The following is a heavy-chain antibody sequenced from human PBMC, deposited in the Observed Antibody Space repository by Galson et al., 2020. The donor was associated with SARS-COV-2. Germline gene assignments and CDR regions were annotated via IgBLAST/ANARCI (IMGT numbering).Heavy chain of an antibody. CDR1: GGSISSSSYY. V-gene: IGHV4-39*07. Sequence: SETLSLTCTVSGGSISSSSYYWGWIRQPPGKGLEWIGSIYYSGSTYYNPSLKSRVTISVDTSKNQFSLKLSSVTAADTAVYYCVRVTVTTGFDYWGQGTLVTVSS. D-gene: IGHD4-4*01. J-gene: IGHJ4*02. CDR3: VRVTVTTGFDY. CDR2: IYYSGST.